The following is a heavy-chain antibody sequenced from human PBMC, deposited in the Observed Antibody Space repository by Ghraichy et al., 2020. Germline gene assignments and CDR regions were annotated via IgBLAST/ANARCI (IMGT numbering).Heavy chain of an antibody. D-gene: IGHD3-3*01. CDR2: IYHSGST. V-gene: IGHV4-4*02. Sequence: SETLSLTCAVSGGSISSSNWWSWVRQPPGKGLEWIGEIYHSGSTNYNPSLKSRVTISVDKSKNQFSLKLSSVTAADTAVYYCARLRRVLRFLEWLSDSYYFGYWGQGTLVTVSS. CDR3: ARLRRVLRFLEWLSDSYYFGY. CDR1: GGSISSSNW. J-gene: IGHJ4*02.